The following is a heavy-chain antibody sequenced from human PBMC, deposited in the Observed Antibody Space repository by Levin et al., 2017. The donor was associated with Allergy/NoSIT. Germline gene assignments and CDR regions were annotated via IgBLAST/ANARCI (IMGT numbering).Heavy chain of an antibody. J-gene: IGHJ6*02. V-gene: IGHV3-13*01. D-gene: IGHD3-9*01. CDR1: GFTFGNYD. Sequence: GGSLRLSCAATGFTFGNYDMHWVRQGRGKGLEWVSGIGTSSDTYYVDSVKGRFTISRENAKNSLYLQMNSLKDGDTAVYYCVREYYDMLTGYDGMDVWGQGTTVTVSS. CDR3: VREYYDMLTGYDGMDV. CDR2: IGTSSDT.